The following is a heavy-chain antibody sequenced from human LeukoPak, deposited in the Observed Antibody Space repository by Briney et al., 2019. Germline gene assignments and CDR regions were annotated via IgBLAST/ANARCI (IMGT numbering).Heavy chain of an antibody. CDR1: GFTFSSYS. CDR2: ISYDGSNK. J-gene: IGHJ4*02. D-gene: IGHD6-13*01. Sequence: GGSLRLSCAASGFTFSSYSMNWVRQAPGKGLEWVAVISYDGSNKYYADSVKGRFTISRGNSNNTLYLQMNSLRAEDTAVYYCAKVTYSSSWSRPFDYWGQGTLVTVSS. CDR3: AKVTYSSSWSRPFDY. V-gene: IGHV3-30*18.